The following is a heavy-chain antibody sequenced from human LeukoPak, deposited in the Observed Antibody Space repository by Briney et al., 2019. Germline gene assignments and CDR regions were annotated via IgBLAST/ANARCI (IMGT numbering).Heavy chain of an antibody. CDR3: ARKRGYCSSTSCFPDELDY. V-gene: IGHV3-23*01. CDR2: VSGGDVNT. Sequence: GTLRLSCAASGFTFSYYGMTWVRQAPGKGLEWVSAVSGGDVNTHYADSVKGRVTISRDNSRNTLYLQMNSLRAEDTAVYYCARKRGYCSSTSCFPDELDYWGQGTLVTDSS. J-gene: IGHJ4*02. D-gene: IGHD2-2*01. CDR1: GFTFSYYG.